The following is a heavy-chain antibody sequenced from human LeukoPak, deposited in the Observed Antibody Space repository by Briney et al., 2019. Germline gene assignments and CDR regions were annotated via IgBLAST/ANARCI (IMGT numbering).Heavy chain of an antibody. CDR1: GYTFTSYY. J-gene: IGHJ4*02. D-gene: IGHD6-19*01. CDR2: INPSGGST. CDR3: AKDGSSGWYFDY. Sequence: GASVKVSCKASGYTFTSYYMHWVRQAPGQGLEWMGIINPSGGSTSYAQKFQGRVTMTRDTSTSTVYMELSSLRSEDTAVYYCAKDGSSGWYFDYWGQGTLVTVSS. V-gene: IGHV1-46*01.